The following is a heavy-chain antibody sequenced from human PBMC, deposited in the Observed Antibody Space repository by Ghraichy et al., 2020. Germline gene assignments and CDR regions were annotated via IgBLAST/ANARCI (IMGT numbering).Heavy chain of an antibody. Sequence: SETLSLTCAVYGGSFSGYYWSWIRQPPGKGLEWIGEIKHSGSTNYNPSLKSRVTISIDTSKNQFSLKLNSVTAADTAVYYCARGTSPNAYYYDSGSHGYYYGMDVWGQGTTVTVSS. CDR2: IKHSGST. CDR3: ARGTSPNAYYYDSGSHGYYYGMDV. V-gene: IGHV4-34*01. J-gene: IGHJ6*02. D-gene: IGHD3-10*01. CDR1: GGSFSGYY.